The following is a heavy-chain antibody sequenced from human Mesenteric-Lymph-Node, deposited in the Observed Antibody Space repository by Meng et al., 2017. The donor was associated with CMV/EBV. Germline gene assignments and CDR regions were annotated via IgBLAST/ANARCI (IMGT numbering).Heavy chain of an antibody. CDR1: GGSVSSGSYY. CDR2: IYYSGST. D-gene: IGHD5-24*01. V-gene: IGHV4-61*01. CDR3: TTDGDGYNYSGFDS. J-gene: IGHJ4*02. Sequence: GSLRPSCTFSGGSVSSGSYYWSWIRQPPGKGLEWIGYIYYSGSTNYNPSLKSRVTISVDTSKNQFSLKLTSLKTEDTAVYYCTTDGDGYNYSGFDSWGQGTLVTVSS.